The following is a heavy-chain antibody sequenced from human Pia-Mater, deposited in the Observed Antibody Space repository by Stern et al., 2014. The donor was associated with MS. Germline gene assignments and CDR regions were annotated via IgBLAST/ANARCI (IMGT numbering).Heavy chain of an antibody. CDR1: GGTFSDNA. Sequence: QGQLVQSGAEVKKPGSSVKVSCKVSGGTFSDNAFSWVRKAPGQGLEWMGGIIPMFGAADYAQNFQGRVTITADESTSTVYMEMSSLRSEDTAVYHCARGAYCGGDCYWGWFDSWGQGTLVTVSS. J-gene: IGHJ5*01. V-gene: IGHV1-69*01. D-gene: IGHD2-21*02. CDR2: IIPMFGAA. CDR3: ARGAYCGGDCYWGWFDS.